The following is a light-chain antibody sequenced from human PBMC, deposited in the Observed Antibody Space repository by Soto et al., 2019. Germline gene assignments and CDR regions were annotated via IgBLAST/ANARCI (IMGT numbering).Light chain of an antibody. CDR1: SSDIGGYDY. Sequence: QSALTQPASVSGSPGQSITISCTGTSSDIGGYDYVSWYQQHPGKAPKLMIYDVSNRPSGVSNRFSASKSANPASLTISGLQVEDEADYYCSSYTSTSTSLFGTGTKVTVL. J-gene: IGLJ1*01. CDR3: SSYTSTSTSL. V-gene: IGLV2-14*01. CDR2: DVS.